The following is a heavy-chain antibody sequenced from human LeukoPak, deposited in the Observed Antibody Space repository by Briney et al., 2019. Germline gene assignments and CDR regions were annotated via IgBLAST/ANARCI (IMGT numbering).Heavy chain of an antibody. CDR1: GFSFNMYA. D-gene: IGHD1-26*01. V-gene: IGHV3-23*01. Sequence: GGSLRLSCAASGFSFNMYAMSWVRLAPGKGLEWVAAISGTGGTTQYADSVKGRFTISRDKSKSTLYLQMNSLRAGDTAKYFCAKVGFRGGSAEDYWGRGILVTVSS. CDR3: AKVGFRGGSAEDY. CDR2: ISGTGGTT. J-gene: IGHJ4*02.